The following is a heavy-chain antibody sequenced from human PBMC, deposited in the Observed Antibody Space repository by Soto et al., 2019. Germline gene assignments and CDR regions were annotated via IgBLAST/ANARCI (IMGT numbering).Heavy chain of an antibody. J-gene: IGHJ6*02. D-gene: IGHD2-21*02. V-gene: IGHV1-69*13. CDR3: ARSHIVVVTAPYYYYGMDV. Sequence: SVKVSFKASGGTFSSYAISWVRQAPGQGLEWMGGIIPIFGTANYAQKFQGRVTITADESTSTAYMELSSLRSEDTAVYYCARSHIVVVTAPYYYYGMDVWGQGTTVTVSS. CDR1: GGTFSSYA. CDR2: IIPIFGTA.